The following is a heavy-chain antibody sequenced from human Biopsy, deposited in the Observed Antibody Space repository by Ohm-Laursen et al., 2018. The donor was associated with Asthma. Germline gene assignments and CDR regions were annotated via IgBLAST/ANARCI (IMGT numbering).Heavy chain of an antibody. D-gene: IGHD5-12*01. CDR3: AKRRGYSGHDNDY. CDR2: ISWSSSYT. CDR1: GFSLSDYY. Sequence: SLRLSCSASGFSLSDYYMSWIRQAPGKGLEWVSYISWSSSYTNYADSVKGRFTISRDNSKNTLYLQMNSLRTEGTAVYYCAKRRGYSGHDNDYWGQGTLVIVSS. J-gene: IGHJ4*02. V-gene: IGHV3-11*06.